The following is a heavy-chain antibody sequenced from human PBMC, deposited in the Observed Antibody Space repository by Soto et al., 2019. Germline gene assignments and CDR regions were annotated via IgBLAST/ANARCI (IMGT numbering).Heavy chain of an antibody. J-gene: IGHJ6*02. V-gene: IGHV4-4*02. CDR3: ARETKSIAAALDYYGMDV. CDR2: IYHSGST. D-gene: IGHD6-13*01. Sequence: LSLTCAVSGGSISSSNWSSWVRQPPGKGLEWIGEIYHSGSTNYNPSLKSRVTISVDKSKNQFSLKLSSVTAADTAVYYCARETKSIAAALDYYGMDVWGQGTTVTVSS. CDR1: GGSISSSNW.